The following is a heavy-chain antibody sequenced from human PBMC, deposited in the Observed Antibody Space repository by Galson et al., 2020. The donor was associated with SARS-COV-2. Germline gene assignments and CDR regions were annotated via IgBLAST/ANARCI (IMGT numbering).Heavy chain of an antibody. CDR1: GGSISGYY. CDR2: INHSGST. D-gene: IGHD6-6*01. J-gene: IGHJ4*02. V-gene: IGHV4-34*01. CDR3: ARGGRAARRVLPDY. Sequence: SETLSLTCAVYGGSISGYYWSWIRQPPGKGLAWIGEINHSGSTNYNPSLQSRVTTSVDTSKNQFSLKLSSVTAADTAVYYCARGGRAARRVLPDYWGQGTLVTVSS.